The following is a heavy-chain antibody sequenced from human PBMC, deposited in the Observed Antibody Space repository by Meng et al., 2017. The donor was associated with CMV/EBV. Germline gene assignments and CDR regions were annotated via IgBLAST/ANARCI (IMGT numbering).Heavy chain of an antibody. V-gene: IGHV3-21*01. CDR1: GFTFSSYS. Sequence: GGSLRLSCAASGFTFSSYSMNWVRQAQGKGLEWVSSISSSSSYIYYADSVKGRFTISRDNAKNSLYLQMNSLRAEDTAVYYCARGRLGSYSSVDYWGQGTLVTVSS. CDR3: ARGRLGSYSSVDY. D-gene: IGHD1-26*01. J-gene: IGHJ4*02. CDR2: ISSSSSYI.